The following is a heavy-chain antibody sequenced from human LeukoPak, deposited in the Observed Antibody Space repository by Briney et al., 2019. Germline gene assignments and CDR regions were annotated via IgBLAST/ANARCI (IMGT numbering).Heavy chain of an antibody. Sequence: GESLKISCKGSGYSFTSYWIGWVRQMPGKGLEWMGIIYPGDSDTRYSPSFQGQVTISADKSISTAYLQWSSLKASDTAMYYCARHRLTMVRGVIANRNYYMDVWGKGTTVTISS. CDR3: ARHRLTMVRGVIANRNYYMDV. V-gene: IGHV5-51*01. J-gene: IGHJ6*03. CDR2: IYPGDSDT. D-gene: IGHD3-10*01. CDR1: GYSFTSYW.